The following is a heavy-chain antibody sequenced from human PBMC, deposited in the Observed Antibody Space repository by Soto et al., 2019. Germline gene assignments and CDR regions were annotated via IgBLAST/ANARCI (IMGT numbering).Heavy chain of an antibody. V-gene: IGHV3-74*01. CDR1: GFTFSSYW. J-gene: IGHJ6*02. CDR3: ARHVAVATISWGTYGMDV. CDR2: INSDGSNT. Sequence: EVQLVESGGGLVQPGGSLRLSCAASGFTFSSYWMHWVRQAPGEGLVWVSRINSDGSNTTYADSVKGRFTTSRDNAKNTLVLQMNSLRGEDTAVYYCARHVAVATISWGTYGMDVCGHGTTVTVSS. D-gene: IGHD5-12*01.